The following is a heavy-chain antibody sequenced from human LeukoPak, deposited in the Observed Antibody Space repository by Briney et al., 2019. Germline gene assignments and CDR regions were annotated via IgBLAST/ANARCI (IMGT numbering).Heavy chain of an antibody. CDR3: ARGGDCYSCYFDY. CDR2: ISGYNGNT. V-gene: IGHV1-18*01. Sequence: ASVKVSCKASGYTFTNYGISWVRQAPGQGLEWMGWISGYNGNTNYAQKVQGRVTITTDTSTSTAYMELRNLRSDDTAVYYCARGGDCYSCYFDYWGQGTLVTVSS. D-gene: IGHD2-21*02. CDR1: GYTFTNYG. J-gene: IGHJ4*02.